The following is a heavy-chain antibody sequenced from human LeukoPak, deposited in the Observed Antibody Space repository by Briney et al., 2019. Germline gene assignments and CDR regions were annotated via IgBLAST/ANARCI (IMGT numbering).Heavy chain of an antibody. J-gene: IGHJ3*02. V-gene: IGHV3-7*01. CDR1: GFTFSSYW. D-gene: IGHD3-22*01. Sequence: GGSLRLSCAASGFTFSSYWMSWVRQAPGKGLEWVANIKQDGSEKYYVDSVKGRFTISRDNAKNSLYLQMNSLRAEDTAVYYCARDFYYDSSGYYYVAFDIWGQGTMVTVSS. CDR3: ARDFYYDSSGYYYVAFDI. CDR2: IKQDGSEK.